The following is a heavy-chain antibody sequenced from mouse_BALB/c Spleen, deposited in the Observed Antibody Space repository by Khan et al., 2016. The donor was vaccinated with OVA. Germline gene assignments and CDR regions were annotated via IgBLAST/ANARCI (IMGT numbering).Heavy chain of an antibody. V-gene: IGHV1-77*01. Sequence: QIQLVQSGAELARPGASVKLSCKASGYTFTDYYINWVKQRTGQGLEWIGEISPGSGDTYYNEKFKGKATLTADKSSSTVYMQLSSLTAEASAVYSCARRNYFGYTFAYWGQGTLVTVSA. CDR2: ISPGSGDT. D-gene: IGHD1-2*01. CDR3: ARRNYFGYTFAY. CDR1: GYTFTDYY. J-gene: IGHJ3*01.